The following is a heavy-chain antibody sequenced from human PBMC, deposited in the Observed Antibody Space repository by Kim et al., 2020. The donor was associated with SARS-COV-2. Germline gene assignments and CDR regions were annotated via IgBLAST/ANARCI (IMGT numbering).Heavy chain of an antibody. CDR1: GFTVSTNY. D-gene: IGHD6-13*01. J-gene: IGHJ4*02. CDR3: ARVGSLVRSYYFDF. V-gene: IGHV3-53*01. Sequence: GGSLRLSCVASGFTVSTNYMSWVRQAPGKGLEWVSVIYAGGTTYHTDSVKGRFTISRDNSKNTLYLQMNSLRAEDTAVYYCARVGSLVRSYYFDFWGQGT. CDR2: IYAGGTT.